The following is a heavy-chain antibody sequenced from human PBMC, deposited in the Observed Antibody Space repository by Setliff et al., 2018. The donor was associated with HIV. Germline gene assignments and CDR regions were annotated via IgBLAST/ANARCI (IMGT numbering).Heavy chain of an antibody. J-gene: IGHJ2*01. V-gene: IGHV4-59*11. CDR2: IYYSGST. CDR3: ARVESRSWFYWDFDL. CDR1: GGTISSHY. D-gene: IGHD1-26*01. Sequence: PSETLSLTCTVSGGTISSHYWNWIRQSPGKGLEWIGYIYYSGSTNYNPSLKSRVTISIDTSQNQFSLKLTSVTAADTAVYYCARVESRSWFYWDFDLWGRGTLVTVSS.